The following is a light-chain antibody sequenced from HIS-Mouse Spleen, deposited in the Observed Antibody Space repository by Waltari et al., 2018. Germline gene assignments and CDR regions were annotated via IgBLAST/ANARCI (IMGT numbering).Light chain of an antibody. V-gene: IGLV3-21*03. CDR2: DGS. CDR1: NIGSKS. J-gene: IGLJ2*01. CDR3: QVWDSSSDHVV. Sequence: SYVLTQPPSVSVAPGKTARITCGGNNIGSKSLHWYQQKPGQAPVVVGYDGSRRPSGIPEGFSGSNSGNTATLTIRRVEAGDEADYYCQVWDSSSDHVVFGGGTKLTVL.